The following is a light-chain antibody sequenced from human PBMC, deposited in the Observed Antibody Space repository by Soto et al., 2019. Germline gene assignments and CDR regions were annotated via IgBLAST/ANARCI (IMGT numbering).Light chain of an antibody. V-gene: IGKV3-20*01. J-gene: IGKJ1*01. CDR3: QQYGSSKT. CDR2: GAS. CDR1: QSVSSNY. Sequence: PGERATLSCRARQSVSSNYLAWYQQKPGQAPRLLIFGASSRATGIPDRFSGSGSGTDFTLTISRLEPEDYAVYYCQQYGSSKTFGQGTKGEI.